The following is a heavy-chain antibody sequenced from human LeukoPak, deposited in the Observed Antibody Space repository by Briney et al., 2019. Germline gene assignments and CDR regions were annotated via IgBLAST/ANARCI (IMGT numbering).Heavy chain of an antibody. CDR2: IYSSGST. J-gene: IGHJ4*01. D-gene: IGHD7-27*01. V-gene: IGHV4-59*08. CDR1: GGSISNYF. Sequence: PSETLSLTCSVSGGSISNYFWTWIRQPPGKGLEWIGYIYSSGSTYYNPSLKSRVTISVDTSKNRFSLKLSTVTAADTAVYYCARRPTGDPKFDYWGQEPWSPSPQ. CDR3: ARRPTGDPKFDY.